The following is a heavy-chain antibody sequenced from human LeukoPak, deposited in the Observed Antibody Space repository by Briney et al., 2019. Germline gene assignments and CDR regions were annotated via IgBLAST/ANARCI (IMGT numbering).Heavy chain of an antibody. J-gene: IGHJ3*02. D-gene: IGHD4-23*01. CDR2: VYYSGST. CDR1: GYSITRGYF. V-gene: IGHV4-59*01. Sequence: SETLSLTCTVSGYSITRGYFWGWIRQPPGKGLQWIGYVYYSGSTNYNPSLKSRVTISVDTSKNQFSLKLNSVTPADTAVYYCATLTGGDDAFDIWGQGTMVTVSS. CDR3: ATLTGGDDAFDI.